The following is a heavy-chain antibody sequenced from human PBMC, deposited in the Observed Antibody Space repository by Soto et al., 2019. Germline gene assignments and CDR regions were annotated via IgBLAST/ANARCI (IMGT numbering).Heavy chain of an antibody. D-gene: IGHD3-10*01. Sequence: EVQLLESGGGLVQPGGSLRLSCAASGFTFSSYAMSWVRQAPGKGLEWVSAISGSGGSTYYADSVKGRFTISRDNXNXTLHLQMSSLRAEDTAVYYCAKYTVDGSGSYNPLDYWGQGTLVTVSS. V-gene: IGHV3-23*01. CDR3: AKYTVDGSGSYNPLDY. J-gene: IGHJ4*02. CDR1: GFTFSSYA. CDR2: ISGSGGST.